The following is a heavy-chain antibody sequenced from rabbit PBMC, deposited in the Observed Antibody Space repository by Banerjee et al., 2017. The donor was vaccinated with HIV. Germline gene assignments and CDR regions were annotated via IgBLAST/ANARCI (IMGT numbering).Heavy chain of an antibody. CDR2: INAITGKA. CDR3: ARGSAAMTMVITGFYFNL. Sequence: QEQLTETGGGLVQPGGSLTLSCKASGIDFTNYYITWVRQAPGKGLEWIACINAITGKAVYASWAKGRFTFSKTSSTTVTLQMTSLTAADTATYFCARGSAAMTMVITGFYFNLWGPGTLVTVS. CDR1: GIDFTNYY. J-gene: IGHJ4*01. V-gene: IGHV1S45*01. D-gene: IGHD2-1*01.